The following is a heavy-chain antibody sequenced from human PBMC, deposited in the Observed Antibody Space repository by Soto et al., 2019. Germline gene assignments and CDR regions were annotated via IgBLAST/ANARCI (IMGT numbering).Heavy chain of an antibody. D-gene: IGHD3-3*01. CDR3: ARVGVFVVVMRYYGMDV. J-gene: IGHJ6*01. Sequence: GGSLRLSCAASGFTFISYSMNWVRQAPGKGLEWVSSISSSSSYIYYADSVKGRFTISRDNAKNSLYLQMNSLRAEDTAVYYCARVGVFVVVMRYYGMDVWGQGTTVTVSS. CDR1: GFTFISYS. CDR2: ISSSSSYI. V-gene: IGHV3-21*01.